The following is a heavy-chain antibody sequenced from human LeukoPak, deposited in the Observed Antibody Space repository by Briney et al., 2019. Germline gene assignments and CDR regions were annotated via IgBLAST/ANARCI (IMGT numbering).Heavy chain of an antibody. CDR1: GYSISSGYY. V-gene: IGHV4-38-2*02. CDR2: IYHSGST. J-gene: IGHJ4*02. CDR3: ARVSLFSGSDY. D-gene: IGHD1-26*01. Sequence: SETLSLTCTVSGYSISSGYYWGWIRQPPGKGLEWIGSIYHSGSTYYNPSLKSRVTISVDTSKNQFSLKLSSVTAADTAVYYCARVSLFSGSDYWGQGTLVTVSS.